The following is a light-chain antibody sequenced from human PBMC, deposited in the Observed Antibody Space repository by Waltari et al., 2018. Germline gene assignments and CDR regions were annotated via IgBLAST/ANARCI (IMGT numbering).Light chain of an antibody. Sequence: DVVMTQSPLLLPVTPGEPASISYRSSQTLLNSNGYNYLDWFLQKPGQSPQLLIYSGSNRASGVPDRFSGSGSGTDFKLKISRVEAEDVGIYYCMQALQTPLTFGGGTKVEIK. J-gene: IGKJ4*01. CDR2: SGS. CDR3: MQALQTPLT. CDR1: QTLLNSNGYNY. V-gene: IGKV2-28*01.